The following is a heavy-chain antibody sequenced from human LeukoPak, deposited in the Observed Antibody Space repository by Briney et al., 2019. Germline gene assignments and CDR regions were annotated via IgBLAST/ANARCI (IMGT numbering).Heavy chain of an antibody. CDR2: IYYSGST. D-gene: IGHD3-3*01. Sequence: SETLSLTCTVSGGSISSSSYCWGWIRQPPGKGLEWIGSIYYSGSTYYNPSLKSRVTISVDTSKNQFSLKLSSVTAADTAVYYCARPTSYVTIFGVVECFDIWGQGTMVTVSS. V-gene: IGHV4-39*01. CDR3: ARPTSYVTIFGVVECFDI. J-gene: IGHJ3*02. CDR1: GGSISSSSYC.